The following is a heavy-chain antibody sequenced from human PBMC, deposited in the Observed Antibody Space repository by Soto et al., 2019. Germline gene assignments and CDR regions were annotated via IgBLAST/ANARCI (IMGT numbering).Heavy chain of an antibody. CDR2: MDPNSGNT. D-gene: IGHD1-26*01. CDR1: GYTFTSYD. V-gene: IGHV1-8*01. CDR3: AREKVGANDY. J-gene: IGHJ4*02. Sequence: ASVKVSCKASGYTFTSYDINWVRQATGQGLEWMGWMDPNSGNTGYAQKFQGRVSMTRNTSISTAYMELSSLRSDDTAVYYCAREKVGANDYWGQGTLVTVSS.